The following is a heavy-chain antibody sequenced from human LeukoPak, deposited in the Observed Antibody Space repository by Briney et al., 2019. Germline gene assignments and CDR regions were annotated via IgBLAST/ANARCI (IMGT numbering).Heavy chain of an antibody. D-gene: IGHD3-22*01. J-gene: IGHJ5*02. CDR1: GYTFTSYA. Sequence: ASVKVSCKASGYTFTSYAMHWVRQAPGQRLEWMGWINAGNGNTKYSQKFQGRVTITRDTSASTAYMELSSLRSEDAAVYYCARTLTTGGWWFDPWGQGTLVTVSS. V-gene: IGHV1-3*01. CDR3: ARTLTTGGWWFDP. CDR2: INAGNGNT.